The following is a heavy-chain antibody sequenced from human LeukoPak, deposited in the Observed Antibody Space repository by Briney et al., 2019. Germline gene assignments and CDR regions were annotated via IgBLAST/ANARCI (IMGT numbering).Heavy chain of an antibody. CDR2: IWYDGQNK. CDR1: GFTFSKYG. V-gene: IGHV3-33*01. D-gene: IGHD6-19*01. CDR3: AREWGLIAVAGGPGY. Sequence: GESLRLSCAASGFTFSKYGMHWVRQAPGKGLEWVALIWYDGQNKYYADSVKGRSNISRDNSKSILFLQMNDLRAEDTALYFCAREWGLIAVAGGPGYWGQGTPVTVSS. J-gene: IGHJ4*02.